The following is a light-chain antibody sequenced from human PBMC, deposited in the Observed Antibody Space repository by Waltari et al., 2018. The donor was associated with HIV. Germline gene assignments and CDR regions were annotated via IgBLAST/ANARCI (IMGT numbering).Light chain of an antibody. J-gene: IGKJ5*01. V-gene: IGKV3D-20*01. CDR1: QGVSSAY. CDR3: QQYASSPIT. CDR2: DAS. Sequence: EIVLTQSPATLSLSPGESATLPCGASQGVSSAYLAWYQQRPGLAPRLLIYDASTRATGIPDRFSGSGSGTDFTLTISRLEPEDFAVYFCQQYASSPITFGQGTRLEIK.